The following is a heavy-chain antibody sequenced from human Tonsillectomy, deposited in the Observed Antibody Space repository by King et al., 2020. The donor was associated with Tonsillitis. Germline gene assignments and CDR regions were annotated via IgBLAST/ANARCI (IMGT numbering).Heavy chain of an antibody. CDR2: ISGSGGST. V-gene: IGHV3-23*04. CDR1: GFTFSFYD. J-gene: IGHJ4*02. D-gene: IGHD3-10*01. CDR3: AQVPNYGDDY. Sequence: VQLVESGGGLVQPGGSLRLSCAASGFTFSFYDMSWVRQAPGKGLEWVSTISGSGGSTYYADSVKGRFTISRDNSKNTLYLQINTLRAKDTAVYYCAQVPNYGDDYWGQGTLVTVSS.